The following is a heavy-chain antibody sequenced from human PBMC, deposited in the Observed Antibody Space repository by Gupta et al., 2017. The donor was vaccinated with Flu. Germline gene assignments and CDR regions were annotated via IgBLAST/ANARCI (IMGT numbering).Heavy chain of an antibody. V-gene: IGHV3-33*01. J-gene: IGHJ4*02. D-gene: IGHD3-22*01. CDR3: ARDRDYDSSGYLDY. CDR1: GFTFSSYG. CDR2: IWYDESNK. Sequence: QVQLVESGGGVVQPGRSLRLSCAASGFTFSSYGMHWVRQAPGKGLEWVAVIWYDESNKYYADSVKGRFTISRDNSKNTLYLQMNSLRAEDTAVYYCARDRDYDSSGYLDYWGQGTLVTVSS.